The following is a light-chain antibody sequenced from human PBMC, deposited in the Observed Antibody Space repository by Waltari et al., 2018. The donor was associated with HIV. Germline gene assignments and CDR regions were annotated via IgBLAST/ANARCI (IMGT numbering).Light chain of an antibody. J-gene: IGLJ1*01. CDR2: RNN. V-gene: IGLV1-47*01. Sequence: SVLTPPPSASGTPGQRVTISCSGRSSNIGSNYVYWYQQLPGTAPKLLIYRNNQRPSGVPDRFSGSKSGTSASLVISGLRSEDEADYYCAAWDDSLSGSYVFGTGTKVTVL. CDR3: AAWDDSLSGSYV. CDR1: SSNIGSNY.